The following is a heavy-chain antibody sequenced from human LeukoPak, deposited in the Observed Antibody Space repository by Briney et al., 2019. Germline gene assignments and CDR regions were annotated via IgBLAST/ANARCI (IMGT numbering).Heavy chain of an antibody. Sequence: GGSLRLSCAASGFTFSNYAMGWVRQAPGKGLEWVSVISSGGRNTYYADSVKGRFTLSRDDSKNTLDLQMDSLRAEDTAVYYCARRASDSGAKPTFDFWGPGTLVTVSS. J-gene: IGHJ4*02. D-gene: IGHD3-22*01. V-gene: IGHV3-23*01. CDR3: ARRASDSGAKPTFDF. CDR1: GFTFSNYA. CDR2: ISSGGRNT.